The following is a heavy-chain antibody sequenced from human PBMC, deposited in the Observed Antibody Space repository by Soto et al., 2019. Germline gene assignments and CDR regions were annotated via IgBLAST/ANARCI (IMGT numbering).Heavy chain of an antibody. CDR2: ISAYNGNT. J-gene: IGHJ4*02. V-gene: IGHV1-18*01. D-gene: IGHD3-22*01. CDR3: ARDDYYDSSGYGYYFDY. Sequence: ASVKVSCKASGYTFTSYGISWVRQAPGQGLEWMGWISAYNGNTNYAQKLQGRVTMTTDTSTSTAYVELRSLRSDDTAVYYCARDDYYDSSGYGYYFDYWGQGTLVTVSS. CDR1: GYTFTSYG.